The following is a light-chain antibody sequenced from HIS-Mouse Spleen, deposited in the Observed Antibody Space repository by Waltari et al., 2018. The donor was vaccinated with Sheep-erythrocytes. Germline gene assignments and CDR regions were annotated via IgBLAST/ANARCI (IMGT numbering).Light chain of an antibody. V-gene: IGLV2-11*01. J-gene: IGLJ1*01. Sequence: QSALTQPRSVSGSPGQSVTISCTGPSSDVGRSNYVSWYQQHPGKAPKLMIYDVSKRPSGVPDRFSGSKSGNTASLTISGLQAEDEADYYCCSYAGSYNHVFATGTKVTVL. CDR1: SSDVGRSNY. CDR2: DVS. CDR3: CSYAGSYNHV.